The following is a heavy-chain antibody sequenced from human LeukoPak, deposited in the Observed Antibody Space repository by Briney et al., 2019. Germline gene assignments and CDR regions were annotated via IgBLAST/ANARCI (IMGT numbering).Heavy chain of an antibody. D-gene: IGHD2/OR15-2a*01. V-gene: IGHV3-23*01. CDR2: ISGSGGST. CDR3: AKELYFGSFDY. J-gene: IGHJ4*02. Sequence: GGSLRLSCAASGFTFSSYEMNWVRQAPGKGLEWVSAISGSGGSTSYADSVKGRFTISRDNSKNTLYLQMNSLRAGDTAVYYCAKELYFGSFDYWGQGTLVSVSS. CDR1: GFTFSSYE.